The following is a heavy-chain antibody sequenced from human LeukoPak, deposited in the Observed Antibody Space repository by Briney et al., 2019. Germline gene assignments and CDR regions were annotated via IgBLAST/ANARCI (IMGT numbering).Heavy chain of an antibody. CDR3: AKDWGSSGWYNWFDP. Sequence: GTSLRLSCVVSGFTIGNYGMHWVRQAPDKGLEWVAMISHDGGSEHYGDSVKGRFTISRDISKNTLYLHMSSLRVEDTAVYYCAKDWGSSGWYNWFDPWAREPWSPSPQ. V-gene: IGHV3-30*18. J-gene: IGHJ5*02. D-gene: IGHD6-19*01. CDR2: ISHDGGSE. CDR1: GFTIGNYG.